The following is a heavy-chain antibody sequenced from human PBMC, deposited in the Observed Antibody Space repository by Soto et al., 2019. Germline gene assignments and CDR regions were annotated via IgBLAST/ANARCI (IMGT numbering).Heavy chain of an antibody. CDR3: AKDKGRNYYYYGMDV. CDR2: ISGGGSST. V-gene: IGHV3-23*01. J-gene: IGHJ6*02. CDR1: GFTFNSYA. Sequence: GGSLRLSCAASGFTFNSYAMSWVRQATGKGLEWVSAISGGGSSTYYADSVKGRFTISRDKSQNTLYLQMNSLRAEDTSVYYCAKDKGRNYYYYGMDVWGQGTTVTVSS.